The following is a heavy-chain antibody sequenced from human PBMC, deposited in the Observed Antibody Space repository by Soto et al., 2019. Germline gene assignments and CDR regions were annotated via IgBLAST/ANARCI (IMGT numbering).Heavy chain of an antibody. CDR1: GLTFNSYA. Sequence: EVQLLESGGGLVQPGGFLRLSCAASGLTFNSYAMSWVRQAPGKGLEWVSGIGVSGGSTYYPDSVKGRFTISRDNSKNTLYLQMNSLRAEDTALYYCAKDRGSITPTLYYFDYWGQGTLVTVSS. CDR3: AKDRGSITPTLYYFDY. V-gene: IGHV3-23*01. J-gene: IGHJ4*02. D-gene: IGHD1-20*01. CDR2: IGVSGGST.